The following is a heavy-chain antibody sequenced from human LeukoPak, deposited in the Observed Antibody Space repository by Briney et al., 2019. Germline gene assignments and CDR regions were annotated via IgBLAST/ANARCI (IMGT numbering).Heavy chain of an antibody. V-gene: IGHV3-23*01. CDR3: GREYASSGYCDS. CDR2: ISGSGGSA. Sequence: GGSLRLSCAASGFTFRSYAMSWVRQAPGKGLEWVSAISGSGGSAYYADSVKGRFTISRDNSKKTLYLQMNSLRAEDTAVYYCGREYASSGYCDSWGQGTLVTVSS. J-gene: IGHJ4*02. CDR1: GFTFRSYA. D-gene: IGHD3-22*01.